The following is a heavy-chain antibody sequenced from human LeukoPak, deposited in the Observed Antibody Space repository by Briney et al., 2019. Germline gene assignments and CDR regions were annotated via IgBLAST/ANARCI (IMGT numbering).Heavy chain of an antibody. CDR3: AKPYYDSSGYWNYFDY. J-gene: IGHJ4*02. D-gene: IGHD3-22*01. CDR1: GFTFSSYS. V-gene: IGHV3-21*01. CDR2: ISSSSSYI. Sequence: GGSLRLSCAASGFTFSSYSMNWVRQAPGKGLEWVSTISSSSSYIYYADSVKGRFTISRDNAKNSLYLQMNSLRAEDTAVYYCAKPYYDSSGYWNYFDYWGQGTLVTVSS.